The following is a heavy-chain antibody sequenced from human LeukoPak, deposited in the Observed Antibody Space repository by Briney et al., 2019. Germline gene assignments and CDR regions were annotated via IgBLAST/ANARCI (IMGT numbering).Heavy chain of an antibody. J-gene: IGHJ4*02. V-gene: IGHV3-7*01. Sequence: PGGSLRLSCVASGFTFSSNWMSWVRQAPGKGLGGVAYIREDGGETYYVDSVKGRFTISRDNAKNSPYLQMNSLRVEDTAVYYCARGTGGLRPLDCWGRGTLVTVSS. CDR2: IREDGGET. CDR3: ARGTGGLRPLDC. CDR1: GFTFSSNW. D-gene: IGHD5-12*01.